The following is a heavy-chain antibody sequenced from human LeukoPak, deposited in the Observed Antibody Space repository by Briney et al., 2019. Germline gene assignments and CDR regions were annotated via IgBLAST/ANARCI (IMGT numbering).Heavy chain of an antibody. V-gene: IGHV3-7*01. D-gene: IGHD1-7*01. CDR2: IDEYGFKK. CDR3: ARDGITCTRDY. Sequence: PGGSLRLSCSASGFIFRSYWMVWVRQAPGKVLEWVASIDEYGFKKYYAASVTGRFTISKDTAKNSLDLQMNSLRAEDTAVYYCARDGITCTRDYWGQGALVTVSS. CDR1: GFIFRSYW. J-gene: IGHJ4*02.